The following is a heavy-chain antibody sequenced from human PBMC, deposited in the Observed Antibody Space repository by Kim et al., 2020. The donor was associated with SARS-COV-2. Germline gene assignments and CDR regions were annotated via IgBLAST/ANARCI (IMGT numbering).Heavy chain of an antibody. CDR1: GGSISSYL. D-gene: IGHD3-10*02. J-gene: IGHJ6*01. CDR3: ARGREEVFGSVDG. Sequence: SETLSLTCSLSGGSISSYLWTWIRQPPGKGLEWIGYIYYSGKKNYNPSLASRVTMSVDSSKNQFSLKLRSVTTADPAVYYCARGREEVFGSVDGWGPGTT. V-gene: IGHV4-59*13. CDR2: IYYSGKK.